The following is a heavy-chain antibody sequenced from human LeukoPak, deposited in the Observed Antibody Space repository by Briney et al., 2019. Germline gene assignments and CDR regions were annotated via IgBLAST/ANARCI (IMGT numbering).Heavy chain of an antibody. D-gene: IGHD2-15*01. CDR1: GFTFDDYG. CDR2: INWNGGST. Sequence: PGGSLRLSCAASGFTFDDYGMTWVRQAPGKGLEWVSGINWNGGSTGYADSVKGRFTISRDNAKNSLYLQMNSLRAEDTALYYCARGDRLFSTDCSGGTCYFDYWGQGTLVAVSS. CDR3: ARGDRLFSTDCSGGTCYFDY. V-gene: IGHV3-20*04. J-gene: IGHJ4*02.